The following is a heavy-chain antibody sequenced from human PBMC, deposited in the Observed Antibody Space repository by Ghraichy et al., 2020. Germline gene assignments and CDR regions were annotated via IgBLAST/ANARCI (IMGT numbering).Heavy chain of an antibody. CDR3: ARAYYDFWSGYCLDY. D-gene: IGHD3-3*01. CDR2: INHSGST. Sequence: ETLSLTCAVYGGSFSGYYWSWIRQPPGKGLEWIGEINHSGSTNYNPSLKSRVTISVDTSKNQFSLKLSSVTAADTAVYYCARAYYDFWSGYCLDYWGQGTLVTVSS. CDR1: GGSFSGYY. V-gene: IGHV4-34*01. J-gene: IGHJ4*02.